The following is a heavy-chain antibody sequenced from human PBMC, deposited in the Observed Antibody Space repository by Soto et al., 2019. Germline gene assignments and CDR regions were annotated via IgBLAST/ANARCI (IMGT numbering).Heavy chain of an antibody. CDR2: IYPGDSDT. V-gene: IGHV5-51*01. Sequence: GESLKISCKGSGYSFTSYWIGWMRQMPGKGLEWMGIIYPGDSDTRYSPSFQGQVTISADKSISTAYLQWSSLKASDTAMYYCARVDSYCSGGSCYSTRYYYYYMAVRGKGTTVTVSS. CDR1: GYSFTSYW. J-gene: IGHJ6*03. D-gene: IGHD2-15*01. CDR3: ARVDSYCSGGSCYSTRYYYYYMAV.